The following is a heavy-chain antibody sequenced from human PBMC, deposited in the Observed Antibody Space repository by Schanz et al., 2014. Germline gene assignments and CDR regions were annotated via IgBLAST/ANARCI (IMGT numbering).Heavy chain of an antibody. CDR3: ARGVLGSGYRQQYYFDH. CDR1: GDSISTSYY. D-gene: IGHD3-3*01. V-gene: IGHV4-59*12. J-gene: IGHJ4*02. CDR2: IYYSGST. Sequence: QVQLQESGPGLVKPSETLSLTCTVSGDSISTSYYWGWIRQPPGKGLEWIAYIYYSGSTNYNPSLNSRVTISVDTSKNQFSLKVTSVTPADTAVYYCARGVLGSGYRQQYYFDHWGQGTLVTVSS.